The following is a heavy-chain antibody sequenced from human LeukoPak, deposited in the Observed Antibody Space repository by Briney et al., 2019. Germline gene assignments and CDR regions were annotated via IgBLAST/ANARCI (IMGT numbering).Heavy chain of an antibody. V-gene: IGHV1-2*02. Sequence: EASVKVSCKASGYTFTSYDINWVRQATGQGLEWMGWINPNSGGTNYAQKFQGRVTMTRDTSISTAYMELSRLRSDDTAVYYCARDWYCSSTSCYDYYGMDVWGQGTTVTVSS. J-gene: IGHJ6*02. CDR2: INPNSGGT. CDR1: GYTFTSYD. CDR3: ARDWYCSSTSCYDYYGMDV. D-gene: IGHD2-2*01.